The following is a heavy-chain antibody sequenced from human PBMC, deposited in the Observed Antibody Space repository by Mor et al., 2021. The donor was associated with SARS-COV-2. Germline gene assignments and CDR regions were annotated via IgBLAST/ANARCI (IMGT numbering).Heavy chain of an antibody. D-gene: IGHD2-15*01. Sequence: PGKGLEWVSYISGSGITIHDGDSVKGRFTISRDNAKNSLYLQMNSLRAEDTAVYYCAKQQGGLLVDPNYGMDVWGQGTTVTVSS. V-gene: IGHV3-48*03. J-gene: IGHJ6*02. CDR3: AKQQGGLLVDPNYGMDV. CDR2: ISGSGITI.